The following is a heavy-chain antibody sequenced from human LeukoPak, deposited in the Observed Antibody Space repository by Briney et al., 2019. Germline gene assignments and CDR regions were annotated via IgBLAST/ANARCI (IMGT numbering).Heavy chain of an antibody. Sequence: PSETLSLTCNVPGASISNSTYYWGWIRQPPGKGLEWIGSIYPSGSTNYNPSLKSRVSISVDTSKTQFSLKLSSVTAADTAVYYCARDLVDLNWFDPWGQGTLVTVSS. CDR1: GASISNSTYY. J-gene: IGHJ5*02. CDR3: ARDLVDLNWFDP. CDR2: IYPSGST. V-gene: IGHV4-39*07. D-gene: IGHD2-21*01.